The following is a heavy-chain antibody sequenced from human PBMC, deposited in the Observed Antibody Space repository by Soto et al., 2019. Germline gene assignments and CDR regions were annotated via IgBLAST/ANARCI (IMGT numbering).Heavy chain of an antibody. CDR2: ISPSGNT. Sequence: GASVKVSCKASGYTLTANYLHWVRQAPGQGLEWMGRISPSGNTNYAQRFQGRVTMTWDASLNTAYLELSSLKSEDTAVYYCARPPGSLGDWYYFDSWGQGTLVTVSS. CDR1: GYTLTANY. J-gene: IGHJ4*02. V-gene: IGHV1-2*02. D-gene: IGHD2-21*02. CDR3: ARPPGSLGDWYYFDS.